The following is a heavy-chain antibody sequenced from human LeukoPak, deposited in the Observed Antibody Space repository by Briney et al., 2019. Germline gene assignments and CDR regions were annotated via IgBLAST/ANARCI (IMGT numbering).Heavy chain of an antibody. CDR3: AMGTLADV. V-gene: IGHV3-7*05. CDR1: GFTFNRIW. Sequence: SGGSLRLSCAASGFTFNRIWMTWVRQAPGKGLEWVANIKEDGSEKWYGGSVKGRFTISRDNAKDSVYLQMNSLRAEDTALYYFAMGTLADVWGPGTLVTVSS. J-gene: IGHJ4*02. D-gene: IGHD1-1*01. CDR2: IKEDGSEK.